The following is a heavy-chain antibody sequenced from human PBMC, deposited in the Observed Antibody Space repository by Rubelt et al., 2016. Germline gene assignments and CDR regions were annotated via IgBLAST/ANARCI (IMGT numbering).Heavy chain of an antibody. CDR1: GYSFTNYW. V-gene: IGHV5-10-1*01. Sequence: EVQLVQSGAEVKKPGESLRISCKGSGYSFTNYWISWVRQMPGKGLEWMGRIAPTGSYTNYSPSCEGHVTISADKSISTAYLQWSSLKASDTAMYYCARHISVFVVNDMDVWGKGTTVTVSS. D-gene: IGHD2-15*01. CDR3: ARHISVFVVNDMDV. CDR2: IAPTGSYT. J-gene: IGHJ6*03.